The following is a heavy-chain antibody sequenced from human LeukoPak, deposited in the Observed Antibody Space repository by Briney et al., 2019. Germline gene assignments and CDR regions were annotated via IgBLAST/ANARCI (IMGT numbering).Heavy chain of an antibody. D-gene: IGHD2-2*01. CDR2: YYYSGST. J-gene: IGHJ4*01. CDR1: GVSINSSSYF. CDR3: AGAIVVVPVAVYYFDY. Sequence: ALSLTCTVSGVSINSSSYFWSWIRQHPGKGLEWIDYYYYSGSTYYNPSLKSRVTISVDTSKNQFSLKLSSVTAADTAVYYCAGAIVVVPVAVYYFDYWGQGTPVTVTS. V-gene: IGHV4-31*03.